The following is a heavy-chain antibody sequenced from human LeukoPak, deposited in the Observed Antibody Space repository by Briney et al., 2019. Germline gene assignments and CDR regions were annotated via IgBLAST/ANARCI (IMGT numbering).Heavy chain of an antibody. CDR3: GRDPNGNYIGAFEM. D-gene: IGHD1-7*01. Sequence: GGSLRLSCTASGFTFSHYDMTWVRQAPGKGLEWVSSIHGGADIPSYADSVKGRFTISRDNSKNTLFLEMNSLRGEDTAVYYCGRDPNGNYIGAFEMWGPGIKVTVSS. CDR2: IHGGADIP. CDR1: GFTFSHYD. V-gene: IGHV3-23*01. J-gene: IGHJ3*02.